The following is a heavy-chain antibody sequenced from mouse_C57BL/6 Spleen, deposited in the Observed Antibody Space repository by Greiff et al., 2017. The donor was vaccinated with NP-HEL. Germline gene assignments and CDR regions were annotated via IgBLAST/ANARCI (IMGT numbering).Heavy chain of an antibody. V-gene: IGHV1-53*01. CDR3: ARSGYYDYDVDY. Sequence: QVQLQQSGTELVKPGASVKLSCKASGYTFTSYWMHWVKQRPGQGLEWIGNINPSNGGTNYNEKFKSKATLTVDKSSSTAYMQLSSLTSEDSAVYYCARSGYYDYDVDYWGQGTTLTVSS. D-gene: IGHD2-4*01. CDR1: GYTFTSYW. CDR2: INPSNGGT. J-gene: IGHJ2*01.